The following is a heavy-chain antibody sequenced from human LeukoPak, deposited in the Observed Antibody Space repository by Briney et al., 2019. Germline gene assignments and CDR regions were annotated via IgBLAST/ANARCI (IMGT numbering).Heavy chain of an antibody. V-gene: IGHV3-30*18. CDR2: ISYDGSNK. D-gene: IGHD3-10*01. CDR3: AKLLLWFGELLDDAFDI. Sequence: GGSLRLSCAASGFTFSSYGMHWVRQAPGKGLEWVAVISYDGSNKYYADSVKGRFTISRDNSKNTLYLQMNSLRAEDTAVYYCAKLLLWFGELLDDAFDIWGQGTMVTVSS. J-gene: IGHJ3*02. CDR1: GFTFSSYG.